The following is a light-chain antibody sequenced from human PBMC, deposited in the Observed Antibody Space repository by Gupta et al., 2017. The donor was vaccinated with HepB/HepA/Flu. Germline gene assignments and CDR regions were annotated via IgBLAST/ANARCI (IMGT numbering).Light chain of an antibody. V-gene: IGLV3-1*01. CDR3: QAWDSSTYVA. CDR2: QDT. J-gene: IGLJ2*01. Sequence: SYDLTQPPSVSVSPGQTVSIACSGDKLGNKYACWYQQKPGQSPVLVIYQDTKRPSGIPERFSGSNSGNTATLTISGTQAMDEADYYCQAWDSSTYVAFGGGSKLTVL. CDR1: KLGNKY.